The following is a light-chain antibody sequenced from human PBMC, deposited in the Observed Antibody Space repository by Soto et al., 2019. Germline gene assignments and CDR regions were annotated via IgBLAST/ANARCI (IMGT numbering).Light chain of an antibody. CDR3: SSYTSSSDVV. V-gene: IGLV2-14*03. J-gene: IGLJ2*01. Sequence: QSALTQPASVSGSPGLSITISCTGTSSDVGGYNYVSWYQHHPGKAPKLMIYDVSNRPSGVSNRFSGSKSGNTASLTISGLQAEDEADYYCSSYTSSSDVVFGGGTKLTVL. CDR1: SSDVGGYNY. CDR2: DVS.